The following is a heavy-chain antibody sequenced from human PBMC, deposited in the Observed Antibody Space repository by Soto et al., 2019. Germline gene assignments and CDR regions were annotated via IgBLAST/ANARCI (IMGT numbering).Heavy chain of an antibody. CDR1: GYTFTSYD. CDR2: MNPNSGNT. V-gene: IGHV1-8*02. CDR3: ARESTGEYYFDY. J-gene: IGHJ4*02. Sequence: ASVKVSCKASGYTFTSYDINWGRHATGQGLEWMGWMNPNSGNTGYAQKFQGRVTMNRNTSISTAYMELSSLRSEDTSVYYCARESTGEYYFDYWGQGTLVTVSS. D-gene: IGHD7-27*01.